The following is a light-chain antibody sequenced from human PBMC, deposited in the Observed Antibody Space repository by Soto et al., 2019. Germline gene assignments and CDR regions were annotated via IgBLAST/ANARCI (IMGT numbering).Light chain of an antibody. CDR3: LLSYSGTRML. V-gene: IGLV7-46*01. CDR2: DTG. CDR1: TGAVTDGHY. Sequence: QAVVTQEPSLSVSPEGTVTLTCGTTTGAVTDGHYPYWFQQKPGQAPRTLIYDTGRKHSWTPARFSGSLLGGKAALTLSGAQPEDEAEYYCLLSYSGTRMLFGGGTKVTVL. J-gene: IGLJ3*02.